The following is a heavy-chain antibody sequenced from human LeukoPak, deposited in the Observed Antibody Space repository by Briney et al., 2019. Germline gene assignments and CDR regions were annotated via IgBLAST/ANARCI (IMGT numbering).Heavy chain of an antibody. CDR1: GFTVSSNY. Sequence: GGSLRLSCAASGFTVSSNYMSWVRQAPGKGLEWVSVIYSGGSTYYSDSVKGRFTISRDNSRNTLYLQMNSLRVEDTAVYYCARVGLREGGYIDYWGQGTLITVSS. V-gene: IGHV3-53*01. J-gene: IGHJ4*02. CDR2: IYSGGST. CDR3: ARVGLREGGYIDY. D-gene: IGHD3-16*01.